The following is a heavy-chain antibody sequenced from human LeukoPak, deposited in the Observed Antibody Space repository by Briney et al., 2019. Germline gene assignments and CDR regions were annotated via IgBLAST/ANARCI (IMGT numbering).Heavy chain of an antibody. CDR3: TRDTYYYDSSGYDY. V-gene: IGHV3-73*01. D-gene: IGHD3-22*01. J-gene: IGHJ4*02. Sequence: PGGSLRLSCVASGFMLSNNAMSWVRQASGKGLEWVGRIRSKANSYATAYAASVKGRFTISRDDSKNTAYLQMNSLKTEDTAVYYCTRDTYYYDSSGYDYWGQGTLVTVSS. CDR1: GFMLSNNA. CDR2: IRSKANSYAT.